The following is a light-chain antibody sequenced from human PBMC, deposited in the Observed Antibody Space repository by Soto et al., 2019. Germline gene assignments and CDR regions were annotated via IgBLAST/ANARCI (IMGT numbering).Light chain of an antibody. CDR3: SSYAGSKTL. CDR2: EVS. V-gene: IGLV2-8*01. J-gene: IGLJ2*01. Sequence: ALTQPPSASGSPGQSVTISCTGTSSDVGGYNYVSWYQQHPGKAPKLMIYEVSKRPSGVPDRFSGSKSGNTASLTVSGLQAEDEADYYCSSYAGSKTLFGGGTKLTVL. CDR1: SSDVGGYNY.